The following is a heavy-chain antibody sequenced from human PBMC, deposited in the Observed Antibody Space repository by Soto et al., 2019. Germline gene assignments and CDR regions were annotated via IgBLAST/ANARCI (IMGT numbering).Heavy chain of an antibody. V-gene: IGHV1-18*04. J-gene: IGHJ4*02. CDR3: ARGMPYGGNYY. CDR1: GYTFTSYG. D-gene: IGHD2-21*02. Sequence: QVPLVQSGAEVKKPGASVKVSCKASGYTFTSYGISWVRQAPGQGLEWMGWISAYNGNTNYAQKLQGRVTMTTDTFTGTAYMALRSLRSDDTSVYFFARGMPYGGNYYWGQGTLVTVFS. CDR2: ISAYNGNT.